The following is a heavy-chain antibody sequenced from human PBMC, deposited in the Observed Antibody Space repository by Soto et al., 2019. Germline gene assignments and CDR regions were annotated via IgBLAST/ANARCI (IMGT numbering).Heavy chain of an antibody. CDR3: ASYYCTNGVCQYLNWFDP. V-gene: IGHV1-69*13. CDR2: VIPIFGTA. CDR1: GGTFSSYA. Sequence: SVKVSCKASGGTFSSYAISWVRQAPGQGLEWMGGVIPIFGTANYAQKFQGRVTITADESTSTAYMELSSLRSEDTAVYYCASYYCTNGVCQYLNWFDPWGQGTLVTVSS. D-gene: IGHD2-8*01. J-gene: IGHJ5*02.